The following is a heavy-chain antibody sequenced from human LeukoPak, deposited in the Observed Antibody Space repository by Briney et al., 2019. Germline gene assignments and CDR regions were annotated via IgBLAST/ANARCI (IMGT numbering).Heavy chain of an antibody. J-gene: IGHJ3*02. CDR1: GVTFSSYA. D-gene: IGHD3-3*01. CDR2: ISYDGSNK. CDR3: ALNFGHAFDI. Sequence: GGSLRLSCAASGVTFSSYAMHWVRQAPGKGLEWVAVISYDGSNKYYADSVKGRFTISRGNSKNTLYLQMNSLRAEDTAVYYCALNFGHAFDIWGQGTMVTVSS. V-gene: IGHV3-30-3*01.